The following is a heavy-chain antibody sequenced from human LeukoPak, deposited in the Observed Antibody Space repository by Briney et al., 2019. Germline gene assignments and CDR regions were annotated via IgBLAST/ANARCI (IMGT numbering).Heavy chain of an antibody. CDR3: ARDMSDDILTGYAVPALD. Sequence: GGSLRLSCAASGFTVSSNYMSWVRQAPGKGLEWVSVIYSGGSTYYADSVKGRFTISRDNSKNTLYLQMNSLRAEDTAVYYCARDMSDDILTGYAVPALDWGQGTLVTVSS. J-gene: IGHJ4*02. D-gene: IGHD3-9*01. V-gene: IGHV3-53*01. CDR2: IYSGGST. CDR1: GFTVSSNY.